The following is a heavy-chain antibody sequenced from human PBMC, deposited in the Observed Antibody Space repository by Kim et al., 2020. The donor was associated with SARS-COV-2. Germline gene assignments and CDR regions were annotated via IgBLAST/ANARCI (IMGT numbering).Heavy chain of an antibody. J-gene: IGHJ4*02. D-gene: IGHD6-6*01. V-gene: IGHV1-46*01. Sequence: DAQKFQGRVTMTRDTSTNTVYMELSSLRSDDTAVYYCARRAARTTHFDCWGQGTLVTVSS. CDR3: ARRAARTTHFDC.